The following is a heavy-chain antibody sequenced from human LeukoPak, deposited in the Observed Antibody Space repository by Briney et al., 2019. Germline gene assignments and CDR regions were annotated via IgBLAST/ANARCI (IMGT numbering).Heavy chain of an antibody. CDR2: ISSDSSTI. V-gene: IGHV3-48*01. CDR3: AREHYFYHMDG. J-gene: IGHJ6*03. Sequence: GGSLRLSCAASGFTFSTYSINWVRQAPGKGLEGVSYISSDSSTIYYADSLKGRFTISRDNAKNSLSLLMNSLRAEDTAVYYCAREHYFYHMDGWGEGTTVTVSS. CDR1: GFTFSTYS.